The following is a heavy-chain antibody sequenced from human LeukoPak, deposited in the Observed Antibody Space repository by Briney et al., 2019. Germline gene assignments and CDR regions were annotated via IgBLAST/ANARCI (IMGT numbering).Heavy chain of an antibody. Sequence: GASVKVSCKASGYTFTSYGISWVRQAPGQGLEWMGWISAYNGNTNYAQKLQGRVTMTTDTSTSTAYMELRSLRSDDTAVYYCAVNIVVVPAAPACSSSSFFDYWGQGTPVTVSS. CDR3: AVNIVVVPAAPACSSSSFFDY. D-gene: IGHD2-2*01. CDR1: GYTFTSYG. CDR2: ISAYNGNT. V-gene: IGHV1-18*01. J-gene: IGHJ4*02.